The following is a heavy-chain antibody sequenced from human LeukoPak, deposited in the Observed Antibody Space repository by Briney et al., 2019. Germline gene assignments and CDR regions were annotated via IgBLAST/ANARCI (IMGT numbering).Heavy chain of an antibody. CDR2: INHSGST. CDR3: ARSNLELQFAP. CDR1: GGSFSGYY. J-gene: IGHJ5*02. V-gene: IGHV4-34*01. Sequence: SETLSLTCAVYGGSFSGYYWSWIRQPPGKGLEWIGEINHSGSTNYNPSLKSRVTISVDTSKNQFSLKLSSVTAAHPAVYYGARSNLELQFAPWGQGTLVTVSS. D-gene: IGHD1-7*01.